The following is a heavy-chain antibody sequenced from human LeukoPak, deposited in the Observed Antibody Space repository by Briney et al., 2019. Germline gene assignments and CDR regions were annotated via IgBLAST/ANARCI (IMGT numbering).Heavy chain of an antibody. CDR1: GFTFSSYG. CDR3: ARDRGDILTGPYYGMDV. Sequence: RSLRLSCAASGFTFSSYGMHWVRQAPGKGLGWVAVISYDGSNKYYADSVKGRFTISRDNSKNTLYLQMNSLRAEDTAVYYCARDRGDILTGPYYGMDVWGQGTTVTVSS. J-gene: IGHJ6*02. V-gene: IGHV3-30*03. CDR2: ISYDGSNK. D-gene: IGHD3-9*01.